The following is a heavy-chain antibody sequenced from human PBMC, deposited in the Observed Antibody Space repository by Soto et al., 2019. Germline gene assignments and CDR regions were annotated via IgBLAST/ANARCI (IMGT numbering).Heavy chain of an antibody. D-gene: IGHD1-26*01. Sequence: GESLKISCAASGFIFEDFGMSWVRQAPGKGLEWISSISGSGFKKYYADSVKGRFTISRDNSKSTVYLELNNLSAEDTAVYHCAKNQGVELVPLATVDWFDPWGQGSVVTVSS. J-gene: IGHJ5*02. CDR3: AKNQGVELVPLATVDWFDP. CDR1: GFIFEDFG. V-gene: IGHV3-23*01. CDR2: ISGSGFKK.